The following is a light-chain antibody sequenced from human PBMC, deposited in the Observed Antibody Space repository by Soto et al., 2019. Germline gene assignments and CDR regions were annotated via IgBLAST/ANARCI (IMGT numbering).Light chain of an antibody. CDR1: SSDVGAYNY. V-gene: IGLV2-14*01. J-gene: IGLJ2*01. CDR2: DVS. CDR3: SSYTSSSTVV. Sequence: QSVLTQPASVSGSPGQSITISCTGTSSDVGAYNYVSWYQQYLGKAPKLMIYDVSNRPSGVSNRFSGSKSANTASLTISGLQAEDEADYYCSSYTSSSTVVFGGGTKLTVL.